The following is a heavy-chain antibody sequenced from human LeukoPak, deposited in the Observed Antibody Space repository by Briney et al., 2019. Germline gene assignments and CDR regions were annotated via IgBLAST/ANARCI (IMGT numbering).Heavy chain of an antibody. CDR3: AREPAAAGKNWFDP. D-gene: IGHD6-25*01. V-gene: IGHV3-48*04. J-gene: IGHJ5*02. Sequence: GGSLRLSCAASGFTFSGYSMNWVRQAPGKGLEWVSYISGSSSPIFYADSVKGRFTISRDNTKNSLYLQMNSLRAEDTAMYYCAREPAAAGKNWFDPWGQGTLVTVSS. CDR2: ISGSSSPI. CDR1: GFTFSGYS.